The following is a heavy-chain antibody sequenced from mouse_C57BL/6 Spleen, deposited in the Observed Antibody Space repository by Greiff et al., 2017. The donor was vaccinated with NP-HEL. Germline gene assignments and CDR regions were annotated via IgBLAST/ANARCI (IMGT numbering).Heavy chain of an antibody. CDR1: GFTFTSYW. CDR3: ERDSNFYYFDY. D-gene: IGHD2-5*01. V-gene: IGHV1-7*01. J-gene: IGHJ2*01. CDR2: INPSSGYT. Sequence: VQLQQSGAELAKPGASVKLSCKASGFTFTSYWMHWVKQRPGQGLEWIGYINPSSGYTKYKQKFKDKATLTADKSSSTAYMQLSSLTYEDSAVYYCERDSNFYYFDYWGQGTTLTVSS.